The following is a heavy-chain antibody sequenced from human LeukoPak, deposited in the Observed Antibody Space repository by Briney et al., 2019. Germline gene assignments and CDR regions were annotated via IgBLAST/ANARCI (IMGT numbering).Heavy chain of an antibody. CDR1: GFTFSNYG. D-gene: IGHD3-22*01. J-gene: IGHJ4*02. Sequence: GGSLRLSCAASGFTFSNYGMHWVRQAPGKGLEWVAFVRYDGNDKYYADSVKGRFTISKDNSKNTLYMRMSSLRAEDTALYYCAKRRYDSSGHFDSWGQGTLVTVSS. CDR3: AKRRYDSSGHFDS. CDR2: VRYDGNDK. V-gene: IGHV3-30*02.